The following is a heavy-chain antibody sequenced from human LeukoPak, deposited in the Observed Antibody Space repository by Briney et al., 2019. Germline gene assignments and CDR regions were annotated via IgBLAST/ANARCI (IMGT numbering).Heavy chain of an antibody. CDR2: ISWNSGSI. CDR1: GFTFDDYA. Sequence: GGPLRLSCAASGFTFDDYAMHWVRQAPGKGLEWVSGISWNSGSIGYADSVKGRFTISRDNAKNSLYLQMNSLRAEDTALYYCAKDTSYSSGWWTVFDYWGQGTLVTVSS. D-gene: IGHD6-19*01. V-gene: IGHV3-9*01. CDR3: AKDTSYSSGWWTVFDY. J-gene: IGHJ4*02.